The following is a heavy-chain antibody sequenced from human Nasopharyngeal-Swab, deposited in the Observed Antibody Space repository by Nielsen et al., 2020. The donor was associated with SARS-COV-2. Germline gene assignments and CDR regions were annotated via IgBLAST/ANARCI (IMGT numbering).Heavy chain of an antibody. CDR3: AKDRDSGDDSDDYYHYYGMDV. D-gene: IGHD5-12*01. Sequence: GESLKISCVASGFSLSDHYMDWVRQAPGKGLEWVSVISGSDYSTKYADSVKGRFTISSDNSKNTVNLQMNSLRAEDTAIYYCAKDRDSGDDSDDYYHYYGMDVWGQGTTVTVSS. CDR1: GFSLSDHY. V-gene: IGHV3-23*01. J-gene: IGHJ6*02. CDR2: ISGSDYST.